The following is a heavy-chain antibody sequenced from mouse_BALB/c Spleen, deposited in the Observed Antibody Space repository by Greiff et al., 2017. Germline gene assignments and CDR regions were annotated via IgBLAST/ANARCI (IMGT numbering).Heavy chain of an antibody. CDR1: GFTFSSYA. V-gene: IGHV5-9-4*01. D-gene: IGHD2-14*01. CDR2: ISSGGSYT. CDR3: AREGVRRAMDY. J-gene: IGHJ4*01. Sequence: EVQVVESGGGLVKPGGSLKLSCAASGFTFSSYAMSWVRQSPAKRLEWVAEISSGGSYTYYPDTVTGRFTISRDNAKNTLYLEMSSLRSEDTAMYYCAREGVRRAMDYWGQGTSVTVSS.